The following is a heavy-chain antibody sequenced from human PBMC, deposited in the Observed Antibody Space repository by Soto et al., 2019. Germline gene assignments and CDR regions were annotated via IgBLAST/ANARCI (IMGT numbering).Heavy chain of an antibody. CDR3: ASCMAYYDFWSGYYGGCYYCMDV. CDR2: ISCDGSNK. J-gene: IGHJ6*02. CDR1: GFTFSSYA. D-gene: IGHD3-3*01. V-gene: IGHV3-30-3*01. Sequence: WGSLRLSCAASGFTFSSYATHWVRQAPGKGLEWVAVISCDGSNKYYADSVKGRFTISRDNSKNTLYLQMNSLRAEDTAVYYCASCMAYYDFWSGYYGGCYYCMDVWGQGTTVTVSS.